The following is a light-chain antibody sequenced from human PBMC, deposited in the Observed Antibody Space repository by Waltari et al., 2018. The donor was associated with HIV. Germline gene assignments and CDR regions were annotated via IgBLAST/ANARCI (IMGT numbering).Light chain of an antibody. CDR2: LGS. CDR1: QSLLHSNGYNY. Sequence: SQSLLHSNGYNYLDWYLQKPGQSPQLLIYLGSNRASGVPDRFSGSGSGTDFTLTISRVEAEDVGVYYCMQTVQTPLTFGGGTKVEI. V-gene: IGKV2-28*01. J-gene: IGKJ4*01. CDR3: MQTVQTPLT.